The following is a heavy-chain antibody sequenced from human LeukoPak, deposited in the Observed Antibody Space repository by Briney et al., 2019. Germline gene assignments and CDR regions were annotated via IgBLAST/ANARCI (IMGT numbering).Heavy chain of an antibody. V-gene: IGHV3-33*01. D-gene: IGHD6-13*01. J-gene: IGHJ4*02. CDR2: IWYDGSNK. CDR1: GLTFSSYG. Sequence: GGSLRLSCAASGLTFSSYGMHWVRQAPGKGLEWVAVIWYDGSNKYYADSVKGRFTISRDNSKNTLYLQMNSLRAEDTAVYYCARDSSSSWYPGFDYWGQGTLVTVSS. CDR3: ARDSSSSWYPGFDY.